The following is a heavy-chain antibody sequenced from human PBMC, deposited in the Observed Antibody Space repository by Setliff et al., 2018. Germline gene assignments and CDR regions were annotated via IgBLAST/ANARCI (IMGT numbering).Heavy chain of an antibody. CDR1: GDSISGGDYY. J-gene: IGHJ5*02. CDR3: AKESLAINTRWFDP. CDR2: VYNSGTT. V-gene: IGHV4-61*02. D-gene: IGHD3-3*02. Sequence: SETLSLTCTVSGDSISGGDYYWTWIRQPAGKRLERIGRVYNSGTTYNAFFASRVTMSIDTSKNQFSLNLNSVTAADTALYYCAKESLAINTRWFDPWGQGILVTVSS.